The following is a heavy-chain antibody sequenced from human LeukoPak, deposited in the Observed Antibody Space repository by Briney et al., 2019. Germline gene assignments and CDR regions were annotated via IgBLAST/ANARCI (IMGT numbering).Heavy chain of an antibody. Sequence: ASVTVSCKVSGYTLTELSMHWVRQAPGKGLEWMGGFDPEDGETIYAQKFQGRVTMTEDTSTDTAYMELSSLRSEDTAVYYCATDLQLSSGWYYFDYWGQGTLVTVSS. CDR2: FDPEDGET. CDR1: GYTLTELS. V-gene: IGHV1-24*01. D-gene: IGHD6-19*01. CDR3: ATDLQLSSGWYYFDY. J-gene: IGHJ4*02.